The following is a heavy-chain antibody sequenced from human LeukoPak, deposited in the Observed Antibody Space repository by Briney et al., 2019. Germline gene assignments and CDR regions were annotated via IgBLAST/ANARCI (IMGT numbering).Heavy chain of an antibody. CDR2: INGDGSTT. Sequence: GGSLRLSCAASGFTFRTYWMHWVRQAPGKGLVWVSRINGDGSTTRYADSVQGRFTISRDNSKNALYLQMNSLRAEDTAVYYCARNNYYSSSWYSVDYWGQGTLVTVSS. V-gene: IGHV3-74*01. D-gene: IGHD6-13*01. J-gene: IGHJ4*02. CDR1: GFTFRTYW. CDR3: ARNNYYSSSWYSVDY.